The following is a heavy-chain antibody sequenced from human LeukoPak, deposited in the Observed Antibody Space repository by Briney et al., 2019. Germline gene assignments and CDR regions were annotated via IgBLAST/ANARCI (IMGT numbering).Heavy chain of an antibody. CDR3: ARAVGYCSSTSCYLDY. J-gene: IGHJ4*02. CDR2: IIPIFGTA. Sequence: ASVKVSCKASGGTFSRYAISWVRQAPRQGLEWMGGIIPIFGTANYAQKFQSRVTITTDESTSTAYMELSSLRSEDTAVYYYARAVGYCSSTSCYLDYWGQGTLVTVSS. D-gene: IGHD2-2*01. CDR1: GGTFSRYA. V-gene: IGHV1-69*05.